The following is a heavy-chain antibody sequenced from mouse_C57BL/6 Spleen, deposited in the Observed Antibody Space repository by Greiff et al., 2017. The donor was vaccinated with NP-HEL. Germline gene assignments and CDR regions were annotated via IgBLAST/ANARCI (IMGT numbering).Heavy chain of an antibody. Sequence: VQLQQPGPELVKPGASVKISCKASGYSFTDYNMNWVKQSNGKSLEWIGVINPNYGTTSYNQKFKGKATLTVDQSSSTAYMQLNSLTSEDSAVYYCARTYYYGSSYAMDYWGQGTSVTVSS. CDR3: ARTYYYGSSYAMDY. CDR1: GYSFTDYN. J-gene: IGHJ4*01. CDR2: INPNYGTT. D-gene: IGHD1-1*01. V-gene: IGHV1-39*01.